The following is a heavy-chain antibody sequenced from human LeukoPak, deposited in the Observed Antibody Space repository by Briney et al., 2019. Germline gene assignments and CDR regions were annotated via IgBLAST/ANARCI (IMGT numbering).Heavy chain of an antibody. CDR3: TRGVEGNYYYMDV. V-gene: IGHV3-20*01. J-gene: IGHJ6*03. CDR2: INWNGGST. D-gene: IGHD3-10*01. CDR1: GFTFDDYG. Sequence: GGSLRLSCAASGFTFDDYGMSWVRQAPGKGLEWVSGINWNGGSTVYADSVKGRFTISRDNAKNSLYLQMNSLRAEDTALYHCTRGVEGNYYYMDVWGKGTTVTVSS.